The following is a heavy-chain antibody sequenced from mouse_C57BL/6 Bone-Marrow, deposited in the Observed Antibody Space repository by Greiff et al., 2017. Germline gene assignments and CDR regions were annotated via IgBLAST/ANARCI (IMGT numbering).Heavy chain of an antibody. V-gene: IGHV1-82*01. J-gene: IGHJ2*01. D-gene: IGHD1-1*01. CDR1: GYAFSSSW. CDR2: IYPGDGDT. Sequence: VQLQQSGPELVKPGASVKISCKASGYAFSSSWMNWVKQRPGKGLEWIGRIYPGDGDTNYNGKFKGKATLTADKSSSTAYMQLSRLTSEDSAVYFFARYPYGSSFDYWGQGTTLTVSS. CDR3: ARYPYGSSFDY.